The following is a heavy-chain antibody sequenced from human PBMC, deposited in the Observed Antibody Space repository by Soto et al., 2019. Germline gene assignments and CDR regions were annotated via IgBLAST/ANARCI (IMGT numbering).Heavy chain of an antibody. D-gene: IGHD6-13*01. J-gene: IGHJ2*01. Sequence: EVQLVESGGGMVQPGRSLRLSCAASGFTFDDYAMHWVRQAPGKGLEWVSGISWNSGSIGYADSVKGRFTISRDNAKNSLYLQMNSLRAEDTALYYCAKIRGPIAAAGGYFDLWGHGTLVTVSS. CDR1: GFTFDDYA. V-gene: IGHV3-9*01. CDR2: ISWNSGSI. CDR3: AKIRGPIAAAGGYFDL.